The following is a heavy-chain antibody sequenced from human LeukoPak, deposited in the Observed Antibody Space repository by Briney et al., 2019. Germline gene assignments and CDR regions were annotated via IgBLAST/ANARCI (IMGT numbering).Heavy chain of an antibody. D-gene: IGHD1-1*01. CDR1: RFTVSSNY. V-gene: IGHV3-66*01. Sequence: GGSLRLSCAASRFTVSSNYMSWVRQAPGKGLEWVSVIYSGGTTYYADSVKGRFTISRDNSKNTLYLQMNSLRVEDTAVYYCARDRESWSYWGQGTLVTVPS. J-gene: IGHJ4*02. CDR2: IYSGGTT. CDR3: ARDRESWSY.